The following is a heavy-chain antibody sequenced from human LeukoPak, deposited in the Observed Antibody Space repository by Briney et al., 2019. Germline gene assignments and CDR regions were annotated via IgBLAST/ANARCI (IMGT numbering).Heavy chain of an antibody. CDR3: ARYWGPYDNSGAYFDY. V-gene: IGHV4-39*01. CDR2: IYYSGST. D-gene: IGHD3-22*01. CDR1: GDSISSSSYY. Sequence: SETLSLTCTVSGDSISSSSYYWVWPRQPPGKGLEWIATIYYSGSTYYNPSLKSRVTISVDTSKNQFSLKLSSVTAADTAMYYCARYWGPYDNSGAYFDYWGQGTLVTVSS. J-gene: IGHJ4*02.